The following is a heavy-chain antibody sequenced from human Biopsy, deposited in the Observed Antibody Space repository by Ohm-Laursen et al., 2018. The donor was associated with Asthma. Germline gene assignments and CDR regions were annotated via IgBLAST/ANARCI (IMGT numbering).Heavy chain of an antibody. V-gene: IGHV4-34*01. Sequence: TLSLTCSVYGGYLTGHYWNWIRQPPGKGPEWIGEIDQSGYTNYNPSLKSRVTISADTSKNQFHLNLSSVTVADTAVYFCARAAITGIRGWFDPWGQGTQVTVSS. CDR3: ARAAITGIRGWFDP. D-gene: IGHD1-20*01. CDR1: GGYLTGHY. J-gene: IGHJ5*02. CDR2: IDQSGYT.